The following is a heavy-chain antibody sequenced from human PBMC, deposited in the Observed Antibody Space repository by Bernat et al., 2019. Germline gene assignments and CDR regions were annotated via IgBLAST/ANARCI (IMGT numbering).Heavy chain of an antibody. V-gene: IGHV3-15*01. CDR2: IKSKTDGGTT. CDR1: GFTFSNAW. CDR3: TTLASTVTTRYYYYYYMDV. J-gene: IGHJ6*03. D-gene: IGHD4-17*01. Sequence: VQLVESGGGLVKPGGSLRLSCAASGFTFSNAWMSWVRQAPGKGLEWVGRIKSKTDGGTTDYAAPVKGRFTISRDDSKNTLYLQMNSLKTEDTAVYYCTTLASTVTTRYYYYYYMDVWGKGTTVTVSS.